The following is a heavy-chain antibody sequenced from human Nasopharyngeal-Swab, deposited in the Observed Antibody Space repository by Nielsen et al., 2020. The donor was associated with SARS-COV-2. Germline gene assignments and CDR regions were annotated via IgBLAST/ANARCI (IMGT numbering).Heavy chain of an antibody. Sequence: GESLKISCAASGFSFSDFYMSWIRQAPGKGLEWVSYIHTSGTYTDYADSVKGRFTISRDNAKNSLYLQMNTLRTEDTAVYYCAREGGAVAPDYWGQGTLVTVSS. CDR2: IHTSGTYT. D-gene: IGHD6-19*01. J-gene: IGHJ4*02. CDR3: AREGGAVAPDY. CDR1: GFSFSDFY. V-gene: IGHV3-11*06.